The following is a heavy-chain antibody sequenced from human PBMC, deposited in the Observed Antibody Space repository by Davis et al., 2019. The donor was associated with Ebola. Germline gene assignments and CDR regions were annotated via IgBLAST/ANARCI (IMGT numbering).Heavy chain of an antibody. CDR2: MNPNSGNT. D-gene: IGHD4-17*01. CDR1: EYSFTSYD. CDR3: ARGTVTTGYFDY. J-gene: IGHJ4*02. V-gene: IGHV1-8*01. Sequence: ASVKVSCKASEYSFTSYDINWVRQATGQGLEWMGWMNPNSGNTYYAQKLQGRVTMTTDTSTSTAYMELRSLRSDDTAVYYCARGTVTTGYFDYWGQGTLVTVSS.